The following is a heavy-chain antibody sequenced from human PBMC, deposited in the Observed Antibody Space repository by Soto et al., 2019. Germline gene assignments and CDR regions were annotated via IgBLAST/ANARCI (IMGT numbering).Heavy chain of an antibody. CDR2: ITGSGGST. CDR1: GFTFSTYA. D-gene: IGHD2-2*01. Sequence: EVQLLESGGGLVQPGGSLRLSCAVSGFTFSTYAMSWVRQAPGKGLEWVSAITGSGGSTYYADSVKGRFTISRDNSKNTLYLQMNSLRAEDTAVYYCAKGYQLLWGFDYWGRGTLVTVSS. J-gene: IGHJ4*02. V-gene: IGHV3-23*01. CDR3: AKGYQLLWGFDY.